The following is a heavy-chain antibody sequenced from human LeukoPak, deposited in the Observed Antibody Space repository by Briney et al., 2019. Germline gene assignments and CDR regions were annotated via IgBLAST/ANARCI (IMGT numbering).Heavy chain of an antibody. CDR1: GGSISTSSYY. J-gene: IGHJ4*02. V-gene: IGHV4-39*01. CDR3: ARHRSGWLQSSFDY. Sequence: SETLSLTCTVSGGSISTSSYYWGWIRQPPGKGLEWIGSFYYSGSTYYNPSLKSRVTISIDTSKNHSSLKLSSVTAADTAVYYCARHRSGWLQSSFDYWGQGTLVTVSS. CDR2: FYYSGST. D-gene: IGHD5-24*01.